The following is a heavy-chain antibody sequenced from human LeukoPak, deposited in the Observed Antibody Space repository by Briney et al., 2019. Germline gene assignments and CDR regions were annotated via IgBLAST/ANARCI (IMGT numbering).Heavy chain of an antibody. CDR2: IYYSGST. J-gene: IGHJ4*02. CDR1: GGSISSSSYY. CDR3: ARDGFSGSVAARPGDFDY. Sequence: SETLSLTCTVSGGSISSSSYYWGWIRRPPGKGLEWIGSIYYSGSTYYNPSLKSRVTISVDTSKNQFSLKLSSVTAADTAVYYCARDGFSGSVAARPGDFDYWGQGTLVTVSS. D-gene: IGHD6-6*01. V-gene: IGHV4-39*07.